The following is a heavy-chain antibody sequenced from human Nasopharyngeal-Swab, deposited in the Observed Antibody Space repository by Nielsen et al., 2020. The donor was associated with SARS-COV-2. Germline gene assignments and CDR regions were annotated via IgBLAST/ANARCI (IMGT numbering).Heavy chain of an antibody. CDR3: ARGSDYRAFDI. V-gene: IGHV4-59*01. D-gene: IGHD1-26*01. J-gene: IGHJ3*02. Sequence: CQAPGKGLEWIGYIYYSGSTSYNPSLKSRVTISVDTSKNQFSLKVRSVTAADTAVYYCARGSDYRAFDIWGQGTMVTVSS. CDR2: IYYSGST.